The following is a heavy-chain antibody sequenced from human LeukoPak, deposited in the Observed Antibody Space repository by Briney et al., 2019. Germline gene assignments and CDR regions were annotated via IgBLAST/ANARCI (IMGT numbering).Heavy chain of an antibody. CDR1: GGSISCSS. V-gene: IGHV4-59*01. J-gene: IGHJ6*02. CDR2: IWYSGDT. CDR3: ARDDHSPHYHYAMGV. D-gene: IGHD4-11*01. Sequence: ASETLSLTCTVSGGSISCSSWSWVRQDPGKRLEWIGFIWYSGDTDYNPSLRSRVTISVDTSKNQFSLKLNSVTAADTAVYYCARDDHSPHYHYAMGVWGQGITVTVSS.